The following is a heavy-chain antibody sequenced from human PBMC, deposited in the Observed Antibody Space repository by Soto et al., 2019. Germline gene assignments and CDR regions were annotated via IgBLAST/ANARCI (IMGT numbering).Heavy chain of an antibody. CDR1: GYTFTSYD. CDR2: MNPNSGNT. V-gene: IGHV1-8*01. CDR3: ARDQTDNYYYYGMDV. D-gene: IGHD3-9*01. Sequence: ASVKVSCKASGYTFTSYDINWVRQATGQGLEWMGWMNPNSGNTGYAQKFQGRVTMTRNTSISTAYMELSSLRSEDTAVYYCARDQTDNYYYYGMDVWGQGTTVSVSS. J-gene: IGHJ6*02.